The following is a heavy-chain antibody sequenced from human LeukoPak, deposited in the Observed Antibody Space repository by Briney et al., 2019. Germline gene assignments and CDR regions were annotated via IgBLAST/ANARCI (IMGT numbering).Heavy chain of an antibody. CDR2: IKQDGSEK. V-gene: IGHV3-7*01. CDR3: AELGITMIGGV. Sequence: GGSLRLSCAASGFTVSSNYMSWVRQAPGKGLEWVANIKQDGSEKYYVDFVKGRFTISRDNAKNSLYLQMNSLRAEDTAVYYCAELGITMIGGVWGKGTTVTISS. J-gene: IGHJ6*04. CDR1: GFTVSSNY. D-gene: IGHD3-10*02.